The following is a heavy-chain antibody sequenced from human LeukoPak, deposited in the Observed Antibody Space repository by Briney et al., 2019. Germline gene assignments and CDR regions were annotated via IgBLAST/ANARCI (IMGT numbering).Heavy chain of an antibody. CDR3: ARGYSNSWYGGGGY. D-gene: IGHD6-13*01. CDR2: INTNTGNP. CDR1: GYTFTSYA. Sequence: ASVKVSCKASGYTFTSYAMNWVRQAPGQGLEWMGWINTNTGNPTYAQGFTGRFVFSLDTSVSSAYLQISSLKAEDTAVYYCARGYSNSWYGGGGYWGQGTLVTVSS. J-gene: IGHJ4*02. V-gene: IGHV7-4-1*02.